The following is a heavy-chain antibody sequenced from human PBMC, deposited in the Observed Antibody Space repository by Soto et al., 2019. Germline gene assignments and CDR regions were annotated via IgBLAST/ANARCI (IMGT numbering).Heavy chain of an antibody. CDR1: GFNFRSYA. J-gene: IGHJ4*02. CDR3: ARDGRTGTTLPHGGLDQ. V-gene: IGHV3-30-3*01. Sequence: QVQLMESGGGVVQPGRSLRLSCAASGFNFRSYAIHWVRQAPGKGLEWVAIISYDGSNKFYTDSVKGRFTISRDNSNNTLHLQMNRLRSEDTAVYYCARDGRTGTTLPHGGLDQWGQGPLVTVSS. D-gene: IGHD3-10*01. CDR2: ISYDGSNK.